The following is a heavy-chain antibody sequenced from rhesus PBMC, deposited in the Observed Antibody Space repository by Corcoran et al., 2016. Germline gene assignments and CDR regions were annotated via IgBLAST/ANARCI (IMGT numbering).Heavy chain of an antibody. CDR1: GYPFSNYY. CDR3: TGEDSGSTFDY. D-gene: IGHD6-31*01. CDR2: IPPSKCYD. J-gene: IGHJ4*01. V-gene: IGHV1-180*01. Sequence: QVQLVQSGAEIKQPGASVKLSCKASGYPFSNYYMHWVRQAPGQGLEWIGLIPPSKCYDAYAQIFQGRDTLTTDTSTNIGYMELNSLRSEDTAVYYCTGEDSGSTFDYWGQGVLVTVSS.